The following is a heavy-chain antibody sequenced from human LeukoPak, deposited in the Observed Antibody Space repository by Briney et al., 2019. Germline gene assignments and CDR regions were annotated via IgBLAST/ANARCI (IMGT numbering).Heavy chain of an antibody. CDR3: AKEYEWELEPLDY. CDR2: ISGSGGST. J-gene: IGHJ4*02. V-gene: IGHV3-23*01. D-gene: IGHD1-1*01. CDR1: GFTFSSYA. Sequence: GGSLRLSCAASGFTFSSYAMSWVRQAPGEGLEWVSAISGSGGSTYYADSVQGRFTISRDNSKNTLYLQMNSLRAEDTAVYYCAKEYEWELEPLDYWGQGTLVTVSS.